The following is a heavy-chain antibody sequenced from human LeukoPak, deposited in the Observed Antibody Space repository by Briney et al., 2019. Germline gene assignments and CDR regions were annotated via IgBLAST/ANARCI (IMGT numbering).Heavy chain of an antibody. CDR3: ARISSGWYFNYYYGMDV. CDR1: GCTFSSYA. V-gene: IGHV3-30*04. J-gene: IGHJ6*02. CDR2: ISYDGSNK. D-gene: IGHD6-19*01. Sequence: GGSLRLSRAASGCTFSSYAMHWVRQAPGKGMEWVAVISYDGSNKYYADSVKGRFTISRDNSKNTLYLQMNSLRAEDTAVYYCARISSGWYFNYYYGMDVWGQGTTVTVSS.